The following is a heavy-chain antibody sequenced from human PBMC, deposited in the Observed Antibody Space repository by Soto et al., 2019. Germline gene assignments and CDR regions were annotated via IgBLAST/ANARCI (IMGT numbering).Heavy chain of an antibody. CDR1: GDTFSSNS. Sequence: QGLLVQSGTEVKKPGSSVKVSCKASGDTFSSNSINWVRQAPGQGLEWMGRIIPMLGIINYAQKFQGRVTISADKSTTTVYMELSSLTSEDTAVYYCARGISEYCSGSTCYSYYFDHWGPGTLVTVSS. V-gene: IGHV1-69*02. D-gene: IGHD2-15*01. CDR2: IIPMLGII. CDR3: ARGISEYCSGSTCYSYYFDH. J-gene: IGHJ4*02.